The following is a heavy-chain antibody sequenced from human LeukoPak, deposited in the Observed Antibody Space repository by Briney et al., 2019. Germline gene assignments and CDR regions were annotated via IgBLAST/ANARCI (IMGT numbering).Heavy chain of an antibody. CDR2: INHSGST. V-gene: IGHV4-34*01. CDR1: GGSFSGYY. D-gene: IGHD2-2*02. CDR3: ARGRRAVGYCSSTSCYTPPGY. J-gene: IGHJ4*02. Sequence: SETLSLTCAVYGGSFSGYYWSWIRQPPGKGQEWIGEINHSGSTNYNPSLKSRVTISVDTSKNQFSLKLSSVTAADTAAYYCARGRRAVGYCSSTSCYTPPGYWGQGTLVTVSS.